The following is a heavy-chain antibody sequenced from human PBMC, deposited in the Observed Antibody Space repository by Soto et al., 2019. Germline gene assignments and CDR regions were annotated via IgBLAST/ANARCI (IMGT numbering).Heavy chain of an antibody. D-gene: IGHD3-10*01. Sequence: SVKGRFTISRDNAKNSLYLQMNSLRVEDTAVYYCARDLEWFGEFEGDGNWGQGTLVTVSS. V-gene: IGHV3-21*01. CDR3: ARDLEWFGEFEGDGN. J-gene: IGHJ4*02.